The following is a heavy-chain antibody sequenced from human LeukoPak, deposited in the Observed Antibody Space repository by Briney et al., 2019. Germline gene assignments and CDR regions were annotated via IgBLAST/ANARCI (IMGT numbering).Heavy chain of an antibody. CDR3: ARGDTWIQSYRYYGMDV. D-gene: IGHD5-18*01. Sequence: GASVKVSCKASGYTFTSYDINWVRQATGQGLEWMGWMNPNSGNTGYAQKFQGRVTMTRNTSISTAYMELSSLRSEDTAVYYCARGDTWIQSYRYYGMDVWGQGTTVTVSS. J-gene: IGHJ6*02. CDR1: GYTFTSYD. CDR2: MNPNSGNT. V-gene: IGHV1-8*01.